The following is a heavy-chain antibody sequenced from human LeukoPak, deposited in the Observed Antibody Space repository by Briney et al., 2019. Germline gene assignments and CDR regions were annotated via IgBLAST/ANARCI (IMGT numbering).Heavy chain of an antibody. CDR3: AFDVWGSYRYARLGY. CDR2: IIPIFGTA. J-gene: IGHJ4*02. Sequence: SVKVSCKASGGTFISYAISWVRQAPGQGVEWMGGIIPIFGTANYAQKFQGRVTITADKSTSTAYMELSSLRSEDTAVYYCAFDVWGSYRYARLGYWGQGTLVTVSS. CDR1: GGTFISYA. D-gene: IGHD3-16*02. V-gene: IGHV1-69*06.